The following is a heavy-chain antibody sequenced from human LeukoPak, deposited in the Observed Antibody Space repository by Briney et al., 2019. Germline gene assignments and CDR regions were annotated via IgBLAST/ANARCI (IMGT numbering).Heavy chain of an antibody. D-gene: IGHD3-10*01. CDR2: IYTSGST. CDR3: ARDHPSVLLWFGELFLDY. J-gene: IGHJ4*02. Sequence: SETLSLTCTVSGGSISSYYWSWIRQPAGKGLEWIGRIYTSGSTNYNPSLKSRVTISVDTSKNQFSLKLSSVTAADTAVYYCARDHPSVLLWFGELFLDYWGQGTLVTVSS. CDR1: GGSISSYY. V-gene: IGHV4-4*07.